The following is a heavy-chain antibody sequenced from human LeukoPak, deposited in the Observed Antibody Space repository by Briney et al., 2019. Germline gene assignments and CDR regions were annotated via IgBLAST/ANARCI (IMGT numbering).Heavy chain of an antibody. CDR3: ARIMTTVTTVEY. CDR1: GFTFNTYT. J-gene: IGHJ4*02. Sequence: PGGSLRLSCAASGFTFNTYTMNWVRQAPGKGLEWVSYISSSSSTIHYADSVKGRFTISRDNAKNSLYLQMNSLRAEDTAVYYCARIMTTVTTVEYWGQGTLVTVSS. V-gene: IGHV3-48*01. CDR2: ISSSSSTI. D-gene: IGHD4-17*01.